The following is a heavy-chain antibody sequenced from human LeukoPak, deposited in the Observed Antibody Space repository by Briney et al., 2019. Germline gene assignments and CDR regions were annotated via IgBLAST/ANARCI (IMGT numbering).Heavy chain of an antibody. CDR3: AIKWELAE. V-gene: IGHV1-18*01. Sequence: ASVKVSCKASGYTFTSYGISWVRQAPGQGLEWMGWISAYNGNTNYAQKFQDRVTITRDRSMSTAYMELSSLRSEDTAMYYCAIKWELAEWGQGTLVTVSS. J-gene: IGHJ4*02. D-gene: IGHD1-26*01. CDR1: GYTFTSYG. CDR2: ISAYNGNT.